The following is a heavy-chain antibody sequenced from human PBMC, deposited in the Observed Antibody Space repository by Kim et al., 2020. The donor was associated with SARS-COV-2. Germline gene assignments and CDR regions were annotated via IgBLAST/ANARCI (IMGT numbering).Heavy chain of an antibody. CDR3: ARALLTFGYYYGMDV. CDR1: GGSFSGYY. D-gene: IGHD3-16*01. Sequence: SETLSLTCAVYGGSFSGYYWSWIRQPPGKGLEWIGEINHSGSTNYNPSLKSRVTISVDTSKNQFSLKLSSVTAADTAVYYCARALLTFGYYYGMDVWGQGTTGTVSS. CDR2: INHSGST. V-gene: IGHV4-34*01. J-gene: IGHJ6*02.